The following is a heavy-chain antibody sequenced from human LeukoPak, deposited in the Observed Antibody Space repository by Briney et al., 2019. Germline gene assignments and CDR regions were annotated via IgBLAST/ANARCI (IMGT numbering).Heavy chain of an antibody. V-gene: IGHV3-7*01. CDR2: IKQDGSEK. CDR3: ARDFRGTYFEADAFDI. CDR1: GFTFSTYW. J-gene: IGHJ3*02. D-gene: IGHD1-26*01. Sequence: GGSLRLSCAASGFTFSTYWMSWVRQAPGKGLEWVANIKQDGSEKYYVDSVKGRFTISRDNAENSLYLQMNSLRAEDTAEYYCARDFRGTYFEADAFDIWGQGTMVTVSS.